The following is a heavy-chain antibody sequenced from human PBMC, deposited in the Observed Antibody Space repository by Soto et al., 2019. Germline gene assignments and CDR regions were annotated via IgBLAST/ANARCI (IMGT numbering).Heavy chain of an antibody. CDR2: ISGSGGST. CDR3: AKGNAARQYYYYGMDV. Sequence: GGSLRLSCAASGFTFSSYAMSWVRQAPGKGLEWVSAISGSGGSTYYADSVKGRFTISRDNSKNTLYLQMNSLRAEDTAVYYCAKGNAARQYYYYGMDVWGQGTTVTVSS. J-gene: IGHJ6*02. CDR1: GFTFSSYA. D-gene: IGHD6-6*01. V-gene: IGHV3-23*01.